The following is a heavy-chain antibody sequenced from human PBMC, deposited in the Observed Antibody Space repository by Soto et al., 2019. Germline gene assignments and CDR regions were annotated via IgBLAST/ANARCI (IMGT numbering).Heavy chain of an antibody. Sequence: QVQLVESGGGLVKPGGSLRLSCAASGFTFSDYYMNWIRQAPGKGLEWISYISSSGSTRYYADSVKGRFTISRDNAKNSLYLQMSSLRAGDTAVYYCAGGHMVGGLDVWGQGTTVTVSS. V-gene: IGHV3-11*01. CDR3: AGGHMVGGLDV. D-gene: IGHD3-10*01. J-gene: IGHJ6*02. CDR2: ISSSGSTR. CDR1: GFTFSDYY.